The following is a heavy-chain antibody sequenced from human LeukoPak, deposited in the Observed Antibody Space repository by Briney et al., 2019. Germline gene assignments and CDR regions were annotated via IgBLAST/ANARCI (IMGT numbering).Heavy chain of an antibody. J-gene: IGHJ4*02. CDR3: ARLSSSWSSVASDY. CDR1: GGSISSSSYY. D-gene: IGHD6-13*01. V-gene: IGHV4-39*01. CDR2: IYYSGST. Sequence: SETLSLTCTVSGGSISSSSYYWGWIRQPPGKGLEWIGSIYYSGSTYYNPSPKSRVTISVDTSKNQLSLKLSSVTAADTAVYYCARLSSSWSSVASDYWGQGTLVTVSS.